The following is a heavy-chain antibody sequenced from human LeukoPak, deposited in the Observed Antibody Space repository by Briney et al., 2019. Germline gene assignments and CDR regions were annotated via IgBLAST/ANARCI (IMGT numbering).Heavy chain of an antibody. Sequence: PGGSLRLSCAASGFTFDDYAMHWVRQAPGKGLEWVSGISWNSGSIGYADSVKGRFTISRDNAKNSLYLQMNSLRAEDTAVYYCARERVVVVPAATKAIGYYYGMDVWGQGTTVTVSS. V-gene: IGHV3-9*01. CDR2: ISWNSGSI. CDR1: GFTFDDYA. J-gene: IGHJ6*02. D-gene: IGHD2-2*01. CDR3: ARERVVVVPAATKAIGYYYGMDV.